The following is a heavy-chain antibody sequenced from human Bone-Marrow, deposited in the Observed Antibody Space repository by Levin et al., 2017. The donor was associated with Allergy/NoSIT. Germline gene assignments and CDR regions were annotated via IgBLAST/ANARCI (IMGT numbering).Heavy chain of an antibody. CDR2: ISGPGGST. J-gene: IGHJ4*02. Sequence: PGESLKISCAASGFTFSSHAMSWVRQAPGKGLEWVSAISGPGGSTYHADSVKGRFTTSRDNFKNTLYLEMNILRAEDTAVYFCAKDCEEEPAYCFDYWGQGTLVTVSS. V-gene: IGHV3-23*01. CDR3: AKDCEEEPAYCFDY. CDR1: GFTFSSHA. D-gene: IGHD1-14*01.